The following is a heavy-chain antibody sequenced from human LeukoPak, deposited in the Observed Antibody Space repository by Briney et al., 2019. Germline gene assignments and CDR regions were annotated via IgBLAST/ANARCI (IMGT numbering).Heavy chain of an antibody. CDR1: GYTFTSYD. CDR3: ARPFCGGGSRYPSWFDP. J-gene: IGHJ5*02. D-gene: IGHD2-15*01. V-gene: IGHV1-8*03. Sequence: ASVKVSCKASGYTFTSYDINWVRQATGQGLEWMGWMNPNSGNTGYAQKFQGRVTITRNTSISTAYMELSSLRSEDTAVYYCARPFCGGGSRYPSWFDPGGQATLATVPS. CDR2: MNPNSGNT.